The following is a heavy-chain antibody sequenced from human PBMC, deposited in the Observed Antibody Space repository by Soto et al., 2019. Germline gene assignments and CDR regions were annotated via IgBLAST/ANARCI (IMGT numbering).Heavy chain of an antibody. CDR1: GGSISSYY. CDR2: IYYSGST. Sequence: SETLSLTCTVSGGSISSYYWSWIRQPPGKGLEWIGYIYYSGSTNYNPSLKSRVTISVDTSKNQFSLKLSSVTAADTAVYYCARSVIGFGELAFFDYWGQGTLVTVSS. J-gene: IGHJ4*02. D-gene: IGHD3-10*01. V-gene: IGHV4-59*01. CDR3: ARSVIGFGELAFFDY.